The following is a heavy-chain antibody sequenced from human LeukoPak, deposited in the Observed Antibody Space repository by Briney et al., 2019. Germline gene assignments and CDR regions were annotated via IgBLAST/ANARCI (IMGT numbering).Heavy chain of an antibody. J-gene: IGHJ4*02. CDR2: ISSSGSTI. CDR3: ARVLRVRGVITYYFDY. CDR1: GFTFSDAW. D-gene: IGHD3-10*01. Sequence: GGSLRLSCAASGFTFSDAWMSWIRQAPGKGLEWVSYISSSGSTIYYADSVKGRFTISRDNAKNSLYLQMNSLRAEDTAVYYCARVLRVRGVITYYFDYWGQGTLVTVSS. V-gene: IGHV3-11*01.